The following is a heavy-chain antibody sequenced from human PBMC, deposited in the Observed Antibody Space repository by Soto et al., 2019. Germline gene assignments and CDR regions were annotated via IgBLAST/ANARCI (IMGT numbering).Heavy chain of an antibody. Sequence: LSLSCASCEFTFSSFWMSWVRQARGEGREWVANIKQDGSEKYYVDSVKSRFTISTDNAKNSLYLQRNSLRAEDTGVYYCATSLMWQRPVPRDYWGQGTLVTVSS. J-gene: IGHJ4*02. CDR1: EFTFSSFW. CDR3: ATSLMWQRPVPRDY. V-gene: IGHV3-7*01. CDR2: IKQDGSEK. D-gene: IGHD6-19*01.